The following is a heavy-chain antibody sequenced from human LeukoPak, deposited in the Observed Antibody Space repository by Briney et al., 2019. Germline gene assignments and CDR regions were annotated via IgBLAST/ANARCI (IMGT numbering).Heavy chain of an antibody. CDR3: ARDRRGITVAGTDY. CDR1: GLSFGFYA. J-gene: IGHJ4*02. Sequence: GGSLRLSCAASGLSFGFYAMSWVRQAPGKGLEWVSSISGGGAGTYYADSVRGRFTISRDNSKNTLYLQMNSLRPEDTAVYYCARDRRGITVAGTDYWGQGTLVTVSS. V-gene: IGHV3-23*01. CDR2: ISGGGAGT. D-gene: IGHD6-19*01.